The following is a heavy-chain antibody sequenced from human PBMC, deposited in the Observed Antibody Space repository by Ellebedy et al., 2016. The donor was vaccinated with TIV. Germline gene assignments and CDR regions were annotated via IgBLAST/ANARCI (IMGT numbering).Heavy chain of an antibody. CDR3: AGVKWLDDY. D-gene: IGHD5-12*01. CDR2: IHGSGSPT. Sequence: GGSLRLSCAASGFTFSSYAMNWVRQAPGKGLEWISYIHGSGSPTYYADSVKGRFTVSRDDTKNLLYLQMNGLRSEDTAIYYCAGVKWLDDYWGQGTLVTVSS. CDR1: GFTFSSYA. V-gene: IGHV3-48*03. J-gene: IGHJ4*02.